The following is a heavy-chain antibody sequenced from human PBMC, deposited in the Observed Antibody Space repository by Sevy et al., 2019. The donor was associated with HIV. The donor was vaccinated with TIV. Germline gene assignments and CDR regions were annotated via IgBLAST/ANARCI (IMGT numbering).Heavy chain of an antibody. V-gene: IGHV3-23*01. CDR3: AREGCTKPHDY. D-gene: IGHD2-8*01. CDR1: GFTFTRYT. CDR2: FCFGDGKM. J-gene: IGHJ4*02. Sequence: GGSLRLSCMTSGFTFTRYTMTWVRQAPGKGLEWVSTFCFGDGKMYYADSVKGPFTFSRDISKNTVYLQMNSLRADDTAVYYCAREGCTKPHDYWGQGTLVTVSS.